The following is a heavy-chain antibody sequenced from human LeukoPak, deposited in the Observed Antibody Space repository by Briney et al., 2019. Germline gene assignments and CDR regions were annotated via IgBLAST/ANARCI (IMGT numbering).Heavy chain of an antibody. J-gene: IGHJ5*02. D-gene: IGHD2-2*01. Sequence: GGSLRLSCAASGFAVSSNYMTWVRQAPGKGLYWVSVIYSGGSTYYADSVKGRFTISRDNSKNTLYLQMNSLRAEDTAVYYCAKDPYLVVPAALNWFDPWGQGTLVTVSS. CDR3: AKDPYLVVPAALNWFDP. V-gene: IGHV3-53*05. CDR1: GFAVSSNY. CDR2: IYSGGST.